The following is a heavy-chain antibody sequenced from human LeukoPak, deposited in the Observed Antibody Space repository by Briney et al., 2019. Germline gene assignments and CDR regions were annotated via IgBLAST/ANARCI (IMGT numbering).Heavy chain of an antibody. D-gene: IGHD3-16*01. Sequence: SETLSLTCTVSGGSVSSGSYYWRWIRQPPGKGLGWIGYISYSGSTNYNPSLKSRVTISADTSKNQFSLKLSSVTAADTAVYYCARGGQLWPRDDYWGQGTLVTVSS. CDR1: GGSVSSGSYY. V-gene: IGHV4-61*01. J-gene: IGHJ4*02. CDR2: ISYSGST. CDR3: ARGGQLWPRDDY.